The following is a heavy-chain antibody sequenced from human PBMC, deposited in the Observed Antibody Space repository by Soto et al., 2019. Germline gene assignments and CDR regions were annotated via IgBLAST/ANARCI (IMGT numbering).Heavy chain of an antibody. D-gene: IGHD5-12*01. CDR2: ISARGGSS. J-gene: IGHJ4*02. CDR3: AKGSIEYSASVDN. Sequence: EVQLLESGGGLVQPGGSLRLSCVASGFSFSSYAMVWVRPAPGKGLEWVSVISARGGSSYFADTLKGRFTISRDNSKHLLSLEMNSLRAEDTAIYFCAKGSIEYSASVDNWGQGTLVLVSS. V-gene: IGHV3-23*01. CDR1: GFSFSSYA.